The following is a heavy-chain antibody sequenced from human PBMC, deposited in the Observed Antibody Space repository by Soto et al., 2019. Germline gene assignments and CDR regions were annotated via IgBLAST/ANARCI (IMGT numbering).Heavy chain of an antibody. CDR3: ARDRIVHSSGFRRNAFDI. CDR2: ISSSSSYI. J-gene: IGHJ3*02. CDR1: GFTFSSYS. D-gene: IGHD3-22*01. V-gene: IGHV3-21*01. Sequence: EVQLVESGGGLVKPGGSLRLSCAASGFTFSSYSMNWVRQAPGKGLEWVSSISSSSSYIYYADSVKGRFTISRDNAKNSLYLQMNRLRAEDTAVYYCARDRIVHSSGFRRNAFDIWGQGTMVTVSS.